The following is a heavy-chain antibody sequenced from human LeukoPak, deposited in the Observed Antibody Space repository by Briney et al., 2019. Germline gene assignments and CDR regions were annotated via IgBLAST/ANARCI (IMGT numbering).Heavy chain of an antibody. CDR2: IYYSGSS. J-gene: IGHJ5*02. Sequence: SETLSLTCTVSGDSISSGGYSWTWIRQPPGKGLEWIGYIYYSGSSYYNPSLISRVTISLDTSKNQFSLKVNSVTAADTAVYYCAGRGYTYGWGWFDPWGQGTLVTVSS. V-gene: IGHV4-30-4*07. D-gene: IGHD5-18*01. CDR3: AGRGYTYGWGWFDP. CDR1: GDSISSGGYS.